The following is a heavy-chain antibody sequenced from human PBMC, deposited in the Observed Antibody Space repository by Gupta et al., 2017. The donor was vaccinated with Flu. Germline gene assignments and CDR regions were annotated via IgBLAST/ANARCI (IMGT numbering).Heavy chain of an antibody. J-gene: IGHJ6*02. CDR1: GGTFRNYA. Sequence: VQLVQSGAAVKKTGSSVKVSCKASGGTFRNYAISWVRQAPGHGLEWMGGIIPSFGTANYAQKFQGRVTITADKSTSTAYMELSSLRSEDTAVYDCARDLQLGIISGGYYYGMDVWGQGTMVTVSS. CDR2: IIPSFGTA. D-gene: IGHD7-27*01. V-gene: IGHV1-69*06. CDR3: ARDLQLGIISGGYYYGMDV.